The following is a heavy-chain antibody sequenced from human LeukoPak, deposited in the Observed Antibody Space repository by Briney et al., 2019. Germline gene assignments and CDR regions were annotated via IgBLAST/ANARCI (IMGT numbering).Heavy chain of an antibody. CDR1: GFTFSDSS. Sequence: GGSLRLSCAASGFTFSDSSVHWVRQASGKGLEWIGLMEKELNGYATAYAASVRGRFTISRDDSQNTAYLQMDSLKTEDTALYYCTRNSGTYNWLDPWGQGTLVTVSS. CDR2: MEKELNGYAT. J-gene: IGHJ5*02. D-gene: IGHD1-26*01. CDR3: TRNSGTYNWLDP. V-gene: IGHV3-73*01.